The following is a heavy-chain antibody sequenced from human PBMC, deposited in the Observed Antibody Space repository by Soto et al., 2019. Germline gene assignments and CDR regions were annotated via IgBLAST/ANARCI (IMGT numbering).Heavy chain of an antibody. V-gene: IGHV3-11*01. CDR3: AGATTYYYYGMDV. Sequence: PGGSLRLSCAASGFTFSDYYMSWIRQAPGKGLEWVSYISSSGSTIYYADSVKGRFTISRDNAKNSLYLQMNSLRAEDTAVYYCAGATTYYYYGMDVWGQGTTVTRLL. D-gene: IGHD1-7*01. CDR1: GFTFSDYY. CDR2: ISSSGSTI. J-gene: IGHJ6*02.